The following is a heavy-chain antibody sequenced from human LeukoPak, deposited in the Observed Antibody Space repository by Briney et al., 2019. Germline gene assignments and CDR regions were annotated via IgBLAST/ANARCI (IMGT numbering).Heavy chain of an antibody. D-gene: IGHD3-22*01. CDR1: GFTFSSYA. CDR3: AKVKSGSSGYYPLDD. CDR2: ISYDGSNK. J-gene: IGHJ4*02. V-gene: IGHV3-30*04. Sequence: GGSLRLSCAASGFTFSSYAMHWVRQAPGKGLEWVAVISYDGSNKYYADSVKGRFTISRDNSKNTLYLQMNSLRAEDTAVYYCAKVKSGSSGYYPLDDWGQGTLVTVSS.